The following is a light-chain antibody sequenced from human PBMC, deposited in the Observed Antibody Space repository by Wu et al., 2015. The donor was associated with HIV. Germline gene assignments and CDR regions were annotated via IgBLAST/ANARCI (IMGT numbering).Light chain of an antibody. Sequence: DIQLTQSPSSLSASAGDRLTITCRASQSISTLLHWYQQRPGKAPKLLIHGASNLQSGVPSRFSGSGSGTDFTLTINSLQPEDFATYYCQQSYSDILTFGGGTNVEI. CDR1: QSISTL. J-gene: IGKJ4*01. V-gene: IGKV1-39*01. CDR3: QQSYSDILT. CDR2: GAS.